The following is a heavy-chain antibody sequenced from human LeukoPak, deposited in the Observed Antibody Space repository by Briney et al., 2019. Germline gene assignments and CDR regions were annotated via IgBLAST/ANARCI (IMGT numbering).Heavy chain of an antibody. Sequence: PGGSLRLSCAASGFTFSSYWMHWVRQAPGKGLVWVSRINTDGSSTSYADSVKGRFTISRDNAKNSLYLQMNSLRAEDTALYYCAKDSSGWSDWFDPWGQGTLVTVSS. D-gene: IGHD6-19*01. CDR2: INTDGSST. V-gene: IGHV3-74*01. CDR3: AKDSSGWSDWFDP. CDR1: GFTFSSYW. J-gene: IGHJ5*02.